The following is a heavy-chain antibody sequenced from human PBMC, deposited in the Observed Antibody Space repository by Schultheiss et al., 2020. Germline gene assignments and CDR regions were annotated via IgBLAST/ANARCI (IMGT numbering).Heavy chain of an antibody. D-gene: IGHD6-13*01. CDR3: ARDQSSGWYTYYGLDV. V-gene: IGHV3-33*01. J-gene: IGHJ6*02. Sequence: GGSLRLSCAASGFTFSSYGMHWVRQAPGKGLEWVAVIWYDGSNKYYADSVKGRFTISRDNSKNTLYLQMNSLRAEDTAVYYCARDQSSGWYTYYGLDVWGQGTTVTVSS. CDR2: IWYDGSNK. CDR1: GFTFSSYG.